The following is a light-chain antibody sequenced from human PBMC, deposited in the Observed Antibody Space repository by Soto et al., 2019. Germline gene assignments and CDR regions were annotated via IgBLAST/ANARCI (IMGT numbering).Light chain of an antibody. V-gene: IGKV3-11*01. Sequence: EIVLTQSPGTLSLSPWERATLSCRASQSVSSSYLAWYQQKPGQAPRLLLYDASNRATGIPARFSGSGSGTDFTLTISSLEPEDFAVYYCQQRSNWPPTFGQGTRLEIK. CDR2: DAS. CDR1: QSVSSSY. J-gene: IGKJ5*01. CDR3: QQRSNWPPT.